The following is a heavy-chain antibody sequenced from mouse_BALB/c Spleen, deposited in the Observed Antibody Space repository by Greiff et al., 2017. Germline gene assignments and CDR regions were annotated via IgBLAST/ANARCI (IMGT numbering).Heavy chain of an antibody. D-gene: IGHD1-1*02. V-gene: IGHV5-9-3*01. CDR3: ARGYGDYFDY. CDR2: ISSGGSYT. J-gene: IGHJ2*01. Sequence: EVHLVESGGGLVKPGGSLKLSCAASGFTFSSYAMSWVRQTPEKRLEWVATISSGGSYTYYPDSVKGRFTISRDNAKNILYLQMSSLRSEDTAMYYCARGYGDYFDYWGQGTTLTVSS. CDR1: GFTFSSYA.